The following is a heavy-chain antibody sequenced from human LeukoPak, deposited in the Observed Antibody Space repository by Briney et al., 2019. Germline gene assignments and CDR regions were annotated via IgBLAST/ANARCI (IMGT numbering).Heavy chain of an antibody. CDR1: GYSFTSYW. CDR2: IYPGDSDA. J-gene: IGHJ6*04. V-gene: IGHV5-51*01. Sequence: GESLKISCRGSGYSFTSYWIGWVRQMPGKGLEWMGIIYPGDSDARYSPSFQGQVTISADKSISTAYLQWSSLKASDTAMYYCARSASGDIFFLGVWGKGTTVTVSS. D-gene: IGHD3-9*01. CDR3: ARSASGDIFFLGV.